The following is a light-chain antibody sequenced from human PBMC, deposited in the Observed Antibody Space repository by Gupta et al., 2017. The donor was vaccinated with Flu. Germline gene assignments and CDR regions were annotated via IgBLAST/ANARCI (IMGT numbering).Light chain of an antibody. J-gene: IGKJ1*01. V-gene: IGKV3-15*01. CDR1: QSVNTD. Sequence: ETVMTQSPGTLSVPPGERATLSCRASQSVNTDLAWYQQKPGQAPRLLIYGASTRATGIPARFSGSGSRTDFTLTISSLQSEDFAVYYCQQYHNGPETFGQGTKVETK. CDR3: QQYHNGPET. CDR2: GAS.